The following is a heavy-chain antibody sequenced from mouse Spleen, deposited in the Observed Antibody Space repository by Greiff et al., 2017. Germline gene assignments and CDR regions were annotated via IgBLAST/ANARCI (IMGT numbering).Heavy chain of an antibody. CDR2: INPSSGYT. CDR3: ARDYYGSSFDY. CDR1: GYTFTSYT. V-gene: IGHV1-4*01. D-gene: IGHD1-1*01. Sequence: LEESGAELARPGASVKMSCKASGYTFTSYTMHWVKQRPGQGLEWIGYINPSSGYTNYNQKFKDKATLTADKSSSTAYMQLSSLTSEDSAVYYCARDYYGSSFDYWGQGTTLTVSS. J-gene: IGHJ2*01.